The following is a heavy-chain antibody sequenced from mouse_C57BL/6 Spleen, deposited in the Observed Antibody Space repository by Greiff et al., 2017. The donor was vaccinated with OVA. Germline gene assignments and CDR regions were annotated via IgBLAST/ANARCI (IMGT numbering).Heavy chain of an antibody. CDR1: GFTFNTYA. D-gene: IGHD2-10*02. CDR3: ARGGYGNYGGYFDY. Sequence: EVQRVESGGGLVQPKGSLKLSCAASGFTFNTYAMHWVRQAPGKGLEWVARIRSKSSNYATYYADSVKDRFTISRDDSQSMLYLQMNNLKTEDTAMYYCARGGYGNYGGYFDYWGQGTTLTVSS. V-gene: IGHV10-3*01. CDR2: IRSKSSNYAT. J-gene: IGHJ2*01.